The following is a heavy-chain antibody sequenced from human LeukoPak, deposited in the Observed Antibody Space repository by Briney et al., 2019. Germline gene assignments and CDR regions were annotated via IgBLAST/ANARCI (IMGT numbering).Heavy chain of an antibody. CDR2: ISAYNGNT. CDR3: ARDLAARPRFDAFDI. V-gene: IGHV1-18*01. Sequence: ASVKVSCKASGYTFTSYGISWVRQAPGQGLEWVGWISAYNGNTNYAQKLQGRVTMTTDTSTSTAYMELRSLRSDDTAVYYCARDLAARPRFDAFDIWGQGTMVTVSS. J-gene: IGHJ3*02. D-gene: IGHD6-6*01. CDR1: GYTFTSYG.